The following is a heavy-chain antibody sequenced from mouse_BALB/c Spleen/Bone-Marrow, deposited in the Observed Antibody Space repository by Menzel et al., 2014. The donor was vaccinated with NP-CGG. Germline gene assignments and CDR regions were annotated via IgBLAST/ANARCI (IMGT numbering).Heavy chain of an antibody. V-gene: IGHV1-7*01. CDR2: INPSTGYT. J-gene: IGHJ3*01. D-gene: IGHD1-1*01. CDR3: ARRAYGGSYGFAY. CDR1: GYTFTSYW. Sequence: QVQLQQSGAELAKPGASVKMSCKVSGYTFTSYWMHWVKQRPGQGLEWIGYINPSTGYTEYNQKFKDKATLTADKSSSTAYMQLSSLTSEDSAVYYCARRAYGGSYGFAYWGQGTLVTVSA.